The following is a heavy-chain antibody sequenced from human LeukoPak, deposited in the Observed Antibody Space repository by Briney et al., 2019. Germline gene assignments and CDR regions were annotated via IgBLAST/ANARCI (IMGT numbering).Heavy chain of an antibody. Sequence: GESLKISCKGSGYSFTSYWIGWVRQMPGKGLEWMGIIYPGDSDTRDSPSFQGQVTISADKSISTAYLQWSSLKASDTAMYYCARSCRSSTSCYNYWGQGTLVTVSS. CDR2: IYPGDSDT. CDR1: GYSFTSYW. J-gene: IGHJ4*02. D-gene: IGHD2-2*02. CDR3: ARSCRSSTSCYNY. V-gene: IGHV5-51*01.